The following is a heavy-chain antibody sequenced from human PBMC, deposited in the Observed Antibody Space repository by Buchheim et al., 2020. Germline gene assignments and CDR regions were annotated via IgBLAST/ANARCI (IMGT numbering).Heavy chain of an antibody. CDR1: GFTFSSFW. CDR3: ARDIAPAGTYFDY. Sequence: EVQLVESGGGLVQPGGSLRLSCAASGFTFSSFWIHWVRQAPGKGLVWVSHINSDGSSTSYADSVKGRFTISRDNAKKTLYLQMNSLRAEDTAVYYCARDIAPAGTYFDYWGQGTL. V-gene: IGHV3-74*01. J-gene: IGHJ4*02. CDR2: INSDGSST. D-gene: IGHD6-13*01.